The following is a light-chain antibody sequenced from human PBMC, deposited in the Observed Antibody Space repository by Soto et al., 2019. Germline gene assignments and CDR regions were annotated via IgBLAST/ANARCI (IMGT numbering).Light chain of an antibody. CDR2: EVS. V-gene: IGLV2-14*01. CDR3: SSYTSSSTLGL. CDR1: SSDVGGYNY. Sequence: QSALTQPASVSGSPGQSITISCTGTSSDVGGYNYVSWYQQHPGKAPKLMIYEVSNRPSGVSNRFSGSKSGNTASLTISGLQAEEEADYYCSSYTSSSTLGLFGTATKVTV. J-gene: IGLJ1*01.